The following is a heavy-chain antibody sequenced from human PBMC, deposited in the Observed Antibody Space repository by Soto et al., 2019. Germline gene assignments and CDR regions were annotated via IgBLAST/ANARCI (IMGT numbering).Heavy chain of an antibody. J-gene: IGHJ6*02. CDR2: ISAAGDP. Sequence: EVQLVESGGGLVQPGGSLRLSCEASGFTFRNYDMHWVRQGTGKGLEWVSGISAAGDPDYADSVEGRFTISRENAQNSFILQMNNLRVGDTAVYYCARTDRDFYGLDVWGQGTTVIVSS. CDR1: GFTFRNYD. CDR3: ARTDRDFYGLDV. V-gene: IGHV3-13*05.